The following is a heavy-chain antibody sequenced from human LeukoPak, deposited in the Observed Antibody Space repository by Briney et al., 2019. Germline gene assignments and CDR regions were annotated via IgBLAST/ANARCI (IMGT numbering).Heavy chain of an antibody. D-gene: IGHD3-3*01. CDR2: IYHSGST. Sequence: SETLSLTCAVSGYSLSSGYYWGWIRQPPGKGLEWIGSIYHSGSTYYNPSLKSRVTISVDTSKNQFSLKLSSVTAADTAVYYCARQADFGDAFDIWGQGTMVTVSS. J-gene: IGHJ3*02. V-gene: IGHV4-38-2*01. CDR1: GYSLSSGYY. CDR3: ARQADFGDAFDI.